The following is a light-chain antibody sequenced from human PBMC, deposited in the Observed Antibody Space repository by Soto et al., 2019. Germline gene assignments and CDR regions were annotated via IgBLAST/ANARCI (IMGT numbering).Light chain of an antibody. J-gene: IGKJ1*01. CDR2: GAS. V-gene: IGKV3-20*01. Sequence: EIVLTQSPVTLSLSPGERATLSCRASQSVSSSYLAWYQQKPGQAPRLLIYGASSRATGIPDRFSGSGSGTDFTLTIIRLEPEDFATYYCQQSYSTPWTFGQGTKVEIK. CDR1: QSVSSSY. CDR3: QQSYSTPWT.